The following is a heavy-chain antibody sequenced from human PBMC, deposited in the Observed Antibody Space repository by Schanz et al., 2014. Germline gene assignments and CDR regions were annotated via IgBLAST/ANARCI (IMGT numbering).Heavy chain of an antibody. J-gene: IGHJ4*02. CDR3: ARGGYSSGWYDRDIAHFDY. CDR2: INPSGGST. D-gene: IGHD6-19*01. CDR1: GYNITSND. V-gene: IGHV1-46*01. Sequence: QVHLVQSGAEVKKPGASVKVSCKASGYNITSNDVTWVRQAPGQGLEWMGIINPSGGSTRYGQKFQGRITVTTDTSTSTAYMELRSLRSDDTAVYYCARGGYSSGWYDRDIAHFDYWGQGTLVTVSS.